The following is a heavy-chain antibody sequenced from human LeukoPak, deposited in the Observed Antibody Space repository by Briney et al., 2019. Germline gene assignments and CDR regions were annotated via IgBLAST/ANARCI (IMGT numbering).Heavy chain of an antibody. D-gene: IGHD3-10*01. Sequence: SETLSLTCTVSGGSISSYYWSWIRQPPGKGLEWIGYIYYSGSTNYNPSLKSRVTISVDTSKNQFSLKLSSVTAADTAVYYCAGDRGPFDPWGQGSLVAVS. V-gene: IGHV4-59*01. CDR3: AGDRGPFDP. CDR1: GGSISSYY. J-gene: IGHJ5*02. CDR2: IYYSGST.